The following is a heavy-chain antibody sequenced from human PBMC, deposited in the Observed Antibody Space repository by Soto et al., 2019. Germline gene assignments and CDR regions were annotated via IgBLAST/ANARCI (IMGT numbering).Heavy chain of an antibody. CDR2: ISSSSSYT. J-gene: IGHJ4*02. D-gene: IGHD3-10*01. CDR3: TGRFGELRYFDY. CDR1: GFTFSDYY. Sequence: GGSLRLSCAASGFTFSDYYMSWIRQAPGKGLEWVSYISSSSSYTNYADSVKGRFTISRDNAKNSLYLQMNSLRAEDTAVYYCTGRFGELRYFDYWGQGTLVTVCS. V-gene: IGHV3-11*03.